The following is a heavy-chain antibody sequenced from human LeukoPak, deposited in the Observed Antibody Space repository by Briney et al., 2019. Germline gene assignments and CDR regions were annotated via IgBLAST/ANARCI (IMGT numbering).Heavy chain of an antibody. CDR3: ARHGFPYGLDH. CDR1: GFTLSSYW. J-gene: IGHJ4*02. CDR2: INTDGTST. D-gene: IGHD3-10*01. Sequence: PGGSLRLSCAASGFTLSSYWMHWVRQAPGKGLVWVSRINTDGTSTTYADSVKGRFTIPRDNAKNTLYLQMNSLRAEDTAVYYCARHGFPYGLDHWGQGTLVTVSS. V-gene: IGHV3-74*01.